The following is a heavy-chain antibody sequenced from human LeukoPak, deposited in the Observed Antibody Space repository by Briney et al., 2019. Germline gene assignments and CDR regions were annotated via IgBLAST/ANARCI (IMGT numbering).Heavy chain of an antibody. J-gene: IGHJ4*02. CDR1: GGSISSYY. Sequence: SETLSLTCTVSGGSISSYYWSWIRQPPGKGLEWIGYIYYSGSTNYNPSLKSRVTISVDTSKNQFSLKLSSVTAADTAVYYCALGTSDFWSGLADYWGQGTLVTVSS. V-gene: IGHV4-59*08. CDR3: ALGTSDFWSGLADY. D-gene: IGHD3-3*01. CDR2: IYYSGST.